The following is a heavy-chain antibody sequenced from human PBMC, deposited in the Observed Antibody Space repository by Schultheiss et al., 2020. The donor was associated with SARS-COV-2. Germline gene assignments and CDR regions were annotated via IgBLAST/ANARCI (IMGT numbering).Heavy chain of an antibody. CDR2: IYYSGST. CDR1: GGSISSGGYY. J-gene: IGHJ6*02. Sequence: SETLSLTCTVSGGSISSGGYYWSWIRQHPGKGLEWIGYIYYSGSTYYNPSLKSRVTISVDTSKNQFSLKLSSVTAADTAVYYCARDLGIAVAGGMDVWGQGTTVTVSS. V-gene: IGHV4-31*03. D-gene: IGHD6-19*01. CDR3: ARDLGIAVAGGMDV.